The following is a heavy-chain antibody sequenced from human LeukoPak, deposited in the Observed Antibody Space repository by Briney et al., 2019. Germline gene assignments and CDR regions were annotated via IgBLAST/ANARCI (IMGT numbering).Heavy chain of an antibody. V-gene: IGHV1-69*13. CDR3: ARDLSLSGFYYDSSGYYSYYFDY. CDR2: IIPIFGTA. J-gene: IGHJ4*02. D-gene: IGHD3-22*01. CDR1: GGTFSSYA. Sequence: SVKVSCKASGGTFSSYAISWVRQAPGRGLEWMGGIIPIFGTANYAQKFQGRVTITADESTSTAYMELSSLRSEDTAVYYCARDLSLSGFYYDSSGYYSYYFDYWGQGTLVTVSS.